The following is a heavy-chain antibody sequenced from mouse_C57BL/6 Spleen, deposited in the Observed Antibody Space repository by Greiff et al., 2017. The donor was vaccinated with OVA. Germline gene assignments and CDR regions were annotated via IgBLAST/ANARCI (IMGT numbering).Heavy chain of an antibody. CDR1: GYTFTSYW. J-gene: IGHJ3*01. D-gene: IGHD1-1*01. CDR2: INPSNGGT. V-gene: IGHV1-53*01. CDR3: ARARITTVVPFAY. Sequence: VQLQQPGTELVKPGASVKLSCKASGYTFTSYWMHWVKQRPGQGLEWIGNINPSNGGTNYNEKFKSKATLTVDKSSSTAYMQLSSLTSEDSAVYYCARARITTVVPFAYWGQGTLVTVSA.